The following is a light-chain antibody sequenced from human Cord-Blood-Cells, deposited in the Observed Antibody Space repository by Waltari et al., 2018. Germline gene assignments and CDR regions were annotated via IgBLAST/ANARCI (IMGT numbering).Light chain of an antibody. V-gene: IGLV10-54*01. Sequence: QAGLTQPPSVSKGLRQTATLTCTGNSNNVCNQGAAWLQQHQGHPPNPLSYRNNNPPSGISEGLSASRSGNTAALTSTGVQPEEEADYYCSAWDRSLSAYVFGTGTKVTVL. CDR2: RNN. CDR1: SNNVCNQG. CDR3: SAWDRSLSAYV. J-gene: IGLJ1*01.